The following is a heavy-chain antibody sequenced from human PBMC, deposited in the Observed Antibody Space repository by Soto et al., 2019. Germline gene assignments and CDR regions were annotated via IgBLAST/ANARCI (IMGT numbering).Heavy chain of an antibody. Sequence: EVQLLESGGGLEQPGGSLRLSCAASGFTFSGHSMSWVRQAPGTGLEWVSTFSGSGTTYYADSVKGRFTISRDDSKQTLYLQVSSLRVEDTAIYYCAKLTQYWGQGTLVTVSP. V-gene: IGHV3-23*01. CDR2: FSGSGTT. CDR1: GFTFSGHS. CDR3: AKLTQY. J-gene: IGHJ4*02. D-gene: IGHD3-16*01.